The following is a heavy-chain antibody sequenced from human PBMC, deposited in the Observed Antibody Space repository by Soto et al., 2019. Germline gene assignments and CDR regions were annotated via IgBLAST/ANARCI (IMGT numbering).Heavy chain of an antibody. D-gene: IGHD1-1*01. CDR2: ISGSGATA. CDR3: TNGGIPWRNHLPKFAFVS. CDR1: GFIFTNYA. V-gene: IGHV3-23*01. Sequence: GGSLRLSCAASGFIFTNYAMSWVRQAPGKGLEWVSAISGSGATAYYPDSVKGRFTISRDNSKNTLYLQMNNLRAEDTAVYYCTNGGIPWRNHLPKFAFVSWGQGFLVTVSS. J-gene: IGHJ4*02.